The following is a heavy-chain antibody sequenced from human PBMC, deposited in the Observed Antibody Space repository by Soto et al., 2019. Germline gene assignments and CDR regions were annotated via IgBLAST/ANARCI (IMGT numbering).Heavy chain of an antibody. V-gene: IGHV1-3*01. J-gene: IGHJ6*03. Sequence: QVQLVQSGAEVKKPGASVKVSCTASGYTFTSFAIHWVRQAPGQRLEWMGWINAGNGNTKYSQKFQGRVTITRDTSASTAYMELSGLRSEDTAVYYCARDRAYYFYDMDVWGKGTTVTVSS. CDR3: ARDRAYYFYDMDV. CDR2: INAGNGNT. CDR1: GYTFTSFA.